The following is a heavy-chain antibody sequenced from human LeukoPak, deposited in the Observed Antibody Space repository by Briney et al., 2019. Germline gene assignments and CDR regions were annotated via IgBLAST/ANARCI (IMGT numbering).Heavy chain of an antibody. J-gene: IGHJ3*02. CDR1: GGSISNYY. D-gene: IGHD3-9*01. CDR2: IRYSGGT. Sequence: SETLSLTRTVSGGSISNYYWSWIRQSPGKGLEWIGYIRYSGGTKYNPSLKSRVIISVDMSMNQFSLKLSSVTAADTAMYYCAKHSVLTGSGYALDIWGQGTAVTVSS. CDR3: AKHSVLTGSGYALDI. V-gene: IGHV4-59*08.